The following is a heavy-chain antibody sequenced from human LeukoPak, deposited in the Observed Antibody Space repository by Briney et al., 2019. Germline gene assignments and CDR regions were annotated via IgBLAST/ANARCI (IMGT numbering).Heavy chain of an antibody. CDR3: ARDYLSSQEYFDWLLKGNCFDF. J-gene: IGHJ5*01. D-gene: IGHD3-9*01. CDR1: GFTFSSYS. CDR2: ISSSSSTI. Sequence: GGSLRLSCAASGFTFSSYSMTWVRQAPGKGLEWVSYISSSSSTIYYADSVKGRFTISRDNAKNSLYLQMNSLRAEDTAVYYCARDYLSSQEYFDWLLKGNCFDFWGRGTLVTISS. V-gene: IGHV3-48*04.